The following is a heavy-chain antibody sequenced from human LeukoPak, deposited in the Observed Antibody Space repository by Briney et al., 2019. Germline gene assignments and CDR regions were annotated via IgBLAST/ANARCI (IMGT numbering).Heavy chain of an antibody. CDR2: ISGRGGSK. V-gene: IGHV3-23*01. J-gene: IGHJ4*02. CDR3: ASRVSGVVSIDY. D-gene: IGHD3-3*01. Sequence: GGSLRLSCAASGFTFSSYAMNWVRQAPGKGLEWVSGISGRGGSKHYADSVKGRFTISRDNTKNTLYLQMNNPRVEDTAVYYCASRVSGVVSIDYWGQGTLVTVSS. CDR1: GFTFSSYA.